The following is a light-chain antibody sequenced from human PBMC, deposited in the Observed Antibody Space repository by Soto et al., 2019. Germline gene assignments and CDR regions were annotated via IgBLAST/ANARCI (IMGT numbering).Light chain of an antibody. CDR2: AAS. CDR3: QQLNSYPP. V-gene: IGKV1-9*01. Sequence: DIQLTQSPSFLSASVGDRVTFTCRASQGISSYLAWYQQKPGKAPKLLIYAASTLQSGVPSRFSGSGSGTEFTLTISSLKPEDFATYYCQQLNSYPPFGGGTKVEIK. CDR1: QGISSY. J-gene: IGKJ4*01.